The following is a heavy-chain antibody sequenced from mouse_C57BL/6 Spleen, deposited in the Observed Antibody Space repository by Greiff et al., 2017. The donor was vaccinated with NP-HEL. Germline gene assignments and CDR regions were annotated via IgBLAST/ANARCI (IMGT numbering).Heavy chain of an antibody. J-gene: IGHJ3*01. V-gene: IGHV1-81*01. Sequence: QVQLQQSGAELARPGASVKLSCKASGYTFTSYGISWVKQRTGQGLEWIGEIYPRSGNTYYNEKLKGKVTLTADKSSSTAYMELRSLTSEDSAVYFCARGNSNTWFAYWGKGTLVTVSA. CDR3: ARGNSNTWFAY. CDR1: GYTFTSYG. CDR2: IYPRSGNT. D-gene: IGHD2-5*01.